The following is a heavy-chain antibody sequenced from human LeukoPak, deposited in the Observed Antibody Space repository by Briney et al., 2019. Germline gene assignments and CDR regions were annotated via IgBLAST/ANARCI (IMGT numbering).Heavy chain of an antibody. CDR1: GFTFSKYG. V-gene: IGHV3-30*03. Sequence: GGSLRLSCAASGFTFSKYGMHWVRQAPGKGLEWVAVISYDGSNKYYADSVKGRITISRDNSKNTLYLQMNSLRSEDTAVYYCATCRCDYGDYGLDYWGQGTLVTVSS. CDR2: ISYDGSNK. D-gene: IGHD4-17*01. J-gene: IGHJ4*02. CDR3: ATCRCDYGDYGLDY.